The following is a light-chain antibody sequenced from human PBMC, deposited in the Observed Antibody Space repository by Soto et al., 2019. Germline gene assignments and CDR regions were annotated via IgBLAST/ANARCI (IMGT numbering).Light chain of an antibody. Sequence: QSALTQPASVSGSHGQSITISCTGTSSDVGGYNYVSWYQQHPGKAPKLMISDVSNRPSGVSNRFSGSKSGNTASLTISGLQAEDESDYYCSSYTSSGTLVLFGGGTKVTVL. CDR1: SSDVGGYNY. J-gene: IGLJ2*01. CDR2: DVS. V-gene: IGLV2-14*01. CDR3: SSYTSSGTLVL.